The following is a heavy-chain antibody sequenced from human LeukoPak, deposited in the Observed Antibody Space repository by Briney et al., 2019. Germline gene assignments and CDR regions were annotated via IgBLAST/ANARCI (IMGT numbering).Heavy chain of an antibody. CDR2: IYYSGGT. CDR3: ARLLGAGTRWFDP. D-gene: IGHD6-13*01. CDR1: GGSLSSYD. Sequence: PETLSLTCTVSGGSLSSYDWRWIRQLPGEGLEWIGYIYYSGGTNYTPSLQSRVTTSVDTSKNQFSPKLSSVTAADTAVYYCARLLGAGTRWFDPWGQGTLVTVSS. V-gene: IGHV4-59*08. J-gene: IGHJ5*02.